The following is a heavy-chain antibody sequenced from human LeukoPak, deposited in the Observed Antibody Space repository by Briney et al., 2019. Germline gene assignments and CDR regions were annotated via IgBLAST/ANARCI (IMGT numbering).Heavy chain of an antibody. J-gene: IGHJ4*02. Sequence: PGRSLRLSCAASGFTFSSYGMHWVRQAPGKGLEWVAVISYDGSNKYYADSVKGRFTISRDNSKNTLYLQMNSLRAEDTAVYYCAKDRYYYDSSGSHGYFDSWGQGTLVTVSS. V-gene: IGHV3-30*18. CDR3: AKDRYYYDSSGSHGYFDS. CDR1: GFTFSSYG. D-gene: IGHD3-22*01. CDR2: ISYDGSNK.